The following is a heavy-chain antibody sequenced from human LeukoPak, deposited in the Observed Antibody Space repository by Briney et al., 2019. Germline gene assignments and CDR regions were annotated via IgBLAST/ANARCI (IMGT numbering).Heavy chain of an antibody. Sequence: VASVKVSCKASGYTFTSYYMDWVRQAPGQGLEWMGIINPSGGSTSYAQKFQGRVTMTRDTSTSTVYMELSSLRSEDTAGYYCASGPYVGGYYFDYWGQGTLVTVSS. CDR2: INPSGGST. J-gene: IGHJ4*02. CDR1: GYTFTSYY. CDR3: ASGPYVGGYYFDY. V-gene: IGHV1-46*03. D-gene: IGHD3-16*01.